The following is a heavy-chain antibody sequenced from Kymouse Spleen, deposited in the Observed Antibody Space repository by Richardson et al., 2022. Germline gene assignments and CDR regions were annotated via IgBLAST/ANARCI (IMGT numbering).Heavy chain of an antibody. CDR3: AKDRIFGVVPDAFDI. CDR1: GFTFSSYG. V-gene: IGHV3-30*18. D-gene: IGHD3-3*01. J-gene: IGHJ3*02. Sequence: QVQLVESGGGVVQPGRSLRLSCAASGFTFSSYGMHWVRQAPGKGLEWVAVISYDGSNKYYADSVKGRFTISRDNSKNTLYLQMNSLRAEDTAVYYCAKDRIFGVVPDAFDIWGQGTMVTVSS. CDR2: ISYDGSNK.